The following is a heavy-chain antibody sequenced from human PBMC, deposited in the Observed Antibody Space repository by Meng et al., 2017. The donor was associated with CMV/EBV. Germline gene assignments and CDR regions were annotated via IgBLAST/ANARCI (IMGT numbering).Heavy chain of an antibody. V-gene: IGHV1-69*12. CDR2: IIPIFGTA. Sequence: QVQQGQSGAGVKRPRSSGKVSCKASGGTFSSYAISWVRQAPGQGLEWMRGIIPIFGTANYAQKFQGRVTITADESTSTAYMELSSLRSEDTAVYYCAREGALAYFDYWGQGTLVTVSS. J-gene: IGHJ4*02. CDR3: AREGALAYFDY. CDR1: GGTFSSYA. D-gene: IGHD5-12*01.